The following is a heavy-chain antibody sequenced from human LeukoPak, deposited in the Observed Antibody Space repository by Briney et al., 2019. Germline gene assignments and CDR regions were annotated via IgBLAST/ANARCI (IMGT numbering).Heavy chain of an antibody. J-gene: IGHJ4*02. V-gene: IGHV3-30-3*01. Sequence: GGSLRLSCAASGFIFSSYAMHWVRQAPGKGLEWVAVISYDGTNTDYADSVKGRFTISRDNAKNSLYLQMSSLRAEDTAVYYCARGTVVATATAITFFDDWGQGTLVTVSS. CDR1: GFIFSSYA. CDR2: ISYDGTNT. CDR3: ARGTVVATATAITFFDD. D-gene: IGHD2-2*01.